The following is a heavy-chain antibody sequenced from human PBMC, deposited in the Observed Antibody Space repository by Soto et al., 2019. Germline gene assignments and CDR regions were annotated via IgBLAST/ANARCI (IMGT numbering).Heavy chain of an antibody. D-gene: IGHD3-3*01. V-gene: IGHV3-53*01. CDR1: GFTVSSNY. J-gene: IGHJ6*04. Sequence: PGGSLRLSCAASGFTVSSNYMSWVRQAPGKGLEWVSVIYSGGSTYYADSVKGRFTISRDNSKNTLYLQMNSLRAEDTAVYYCASLATYYDFMGHYSYGMDVRGKGTTVTVSS. CDR3: ASLATYYDFMGHYSYGMDV. CDR2: IYSGGST.